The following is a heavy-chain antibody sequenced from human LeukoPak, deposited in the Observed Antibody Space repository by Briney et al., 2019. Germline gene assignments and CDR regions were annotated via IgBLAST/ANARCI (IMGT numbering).Heavy chain of an antibody. D-gene: IGHD1-26*01. CDR3: AKRVNSGSYSFDY. CDR2: ISGSGGST. CDR1: GFTFSSYA. V-gene: IGHV3-23*01. J-gene: IGHJ4*02. Sequence: PTGGSLRLSCAASGFTFSSYAMSWVRQAPGKGLEWVSAISGSGGSTYYADSVKGRFIISRDNSKNTLYLQMNSLRAEDTAVYYCAKRVNSGSYSFDYWGQGTLVTVSS.